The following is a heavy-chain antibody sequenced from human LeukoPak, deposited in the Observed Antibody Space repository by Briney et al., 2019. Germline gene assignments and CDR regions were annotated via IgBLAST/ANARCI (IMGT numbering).Heavy chain of an antibody. CDR3: ARVGLYSSGWYSDDWFDP. Sequence: GGSLRLSCAASGFTFSSYWMHWVRQAPGKGLVWVSRINSDGSSTSYADSVKGRFTISRDNAKNTLYLQMNSLRAEDTAVYYCARVGLYSSGWYSDDWFDPRGQGTLVTVSS. J-gene: IGHJ5*02. D-gene: IGHD6-19*01. V-gene: IGHV3-74*01. CDR1: GFTFSSYW. CDR2: INSDGSST.